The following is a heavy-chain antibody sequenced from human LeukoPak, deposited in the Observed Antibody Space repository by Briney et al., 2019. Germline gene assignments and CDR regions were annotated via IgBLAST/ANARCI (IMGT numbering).Heavy chain of an antibody. D-gene: IGHD6-19*01. CDR2: IYYRGST. J-gene: IGHJ4*02. CDR3: ARGVAVAGNDY. V-gene: IGHV4-39*07. CDR1: GGSISSSSYY. Sequence: SETLSLTCTVSGGSISSSSYYWGWVRQPPGKGLEWIGSIYYRGSTYYNPSLKSRVTISVDTSKNQFSLKLSSVTAADTAVYYCARGVAVAGNDYWGQGTLVTVSS.